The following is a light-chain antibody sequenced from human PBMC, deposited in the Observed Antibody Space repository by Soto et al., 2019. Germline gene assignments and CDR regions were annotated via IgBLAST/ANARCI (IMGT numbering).Light chain of an antibody. CDR1: SSDVGGYIY. V-gene: IGLV2-11*01. J-gene: IGLJ2*01. CDR2: DVS. CDR3: SSYAGSDTVL. Sequence: QSALTQPRSVSGSPGQSVTISCTGTSSDVGGYIYVSWYQQYPAKAPKVMIYDVSRRPSGVPDRFSGSKSGNTASLTISGLQAEDEAAYYCSSYAGSDTVLFGGGTKVTVL.